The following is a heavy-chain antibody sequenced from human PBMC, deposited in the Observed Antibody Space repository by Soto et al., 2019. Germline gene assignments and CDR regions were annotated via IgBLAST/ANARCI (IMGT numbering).Heavy chain of an antibody. J-gene: IGHJ3*02. CDR1: GFTFSDYA. V-gene: IGHV3-23*01. D-gene: IGHD3-3*01. CDR3: AKDRDWGGYYIVAFDI. CDR2: ISGSGGNT. Sequence: GGSLRLSCAASGFTFSDYAMSWVRQAPWKGMVWVSAISGSGGNTYYADSVKGRFTISRDNSKNTLYLQMNSLRAEDTAVYYCAKDRDWGGYYIVAFDIWGQGTMVTFSS.